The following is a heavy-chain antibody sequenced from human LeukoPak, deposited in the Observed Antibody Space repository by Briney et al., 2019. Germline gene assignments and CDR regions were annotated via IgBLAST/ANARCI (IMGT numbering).Heavy chain of an antibody. J-gene: IGHJ4*02. CDR2: INQDGSEK. CDR3: ARAKPKNMVRGLIMRRESRYYFDY. V-gene: IGHV3-7*01. CDR1: GFTFTTYW. Sequence: PGGSLRLSCAASGFTFTTYWMGWVRQAPGKGLEWVANINQDGSEKYYVDSVKGRFTISRDNAKNSLYLQMNSLRAEDAAVYYCARAKPKNMVRGLIMRRESRYYFDYWGQGTLVTVSS. D-gene: IGHD3-10*01.